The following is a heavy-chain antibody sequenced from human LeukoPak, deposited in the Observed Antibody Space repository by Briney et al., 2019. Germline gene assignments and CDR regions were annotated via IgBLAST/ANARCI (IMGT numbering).Heavy chain of an antibody. D-gene: IGHD3-22*01. V-gene: IGHV4-39*07. Sequence: SETLSLTCTVSGDSFSNTNYYWDWIRQPPGKGLEWIGAIHCDGRTYYNPSLKSRVTISGDTSKNQFSLKLSSVTAADTAVYYCARSGYYDSKIDYWGQGTLVTVSS. CDR1: GDSFSNTNYY. CDR2: IHCDGRT. J-gene: IGHJ4*02. CDR3: ARSGYYDSKIDY.